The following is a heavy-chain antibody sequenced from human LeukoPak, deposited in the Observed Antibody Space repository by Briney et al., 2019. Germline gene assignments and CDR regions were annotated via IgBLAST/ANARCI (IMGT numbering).Heavy chain of an antibody. Sequence: PSETLSLTCTVSGGSISSGSYYGSWIRPPAGKGLGWIGRIYTSGSTNYNPSLNSRVTISVEASETQFSLKLSSVTAADTAVYYCARGRFGIPLWPNDAFDIWGQGTMVTVSS. J-gene: IGHJ3*02. CDR1: GGSISSGSYY. V-gene: IGHV4-61*02. CDR2: IYTSGST. CDR3: ARGRFGIPLWPNDAFDI. D-gene: IGHD5-18*01.